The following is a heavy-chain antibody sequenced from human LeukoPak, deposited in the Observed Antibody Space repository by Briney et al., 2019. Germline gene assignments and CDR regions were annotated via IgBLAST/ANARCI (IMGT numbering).Heavy chain of an antibody. CDR2: INPNSGGT. CDR3: ARDWRGATIFGVVREVYFDY. V-gene: IGHV1-2*02. CDR1: GYTFTGYY. J-gene: IGHJ4*02. D-gene: IGHD3-3*01. Sequence: GASVKVSCKASGYTFTGYYMHWVRQAPGQGLEWMGWINPNSGGTNYAQKFQGRVTMTRDTSISTAYMELSRLRSDDTAVYYCARDWRGATIFGVVREVYFDYWGQGTLVTVSS.